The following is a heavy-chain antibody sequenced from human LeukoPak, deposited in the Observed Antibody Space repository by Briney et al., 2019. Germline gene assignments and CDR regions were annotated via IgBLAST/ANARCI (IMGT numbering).Heavy chain of an antibody. J-gene: IGHJ6*02. V-gene: IGHV3-21*01. Sequence: GGSLRLSCAASGFTFSSYAMSWVRQAPGKGLEWVSSISSSSSYIYYTDSVKGRFTISRDNAKNSLYLQMNSLRAEDTAVYYCARDVTEYYYDSSGYRSPYYYYGMDVWGQGTTVTVSS. CDR3: ARDVTEYYYDSSGYRSPYYYYGMDV. CDR2: ISSSSSYI. CDR1: GFTFSSYA. D-gene: IGHD3-22*01.